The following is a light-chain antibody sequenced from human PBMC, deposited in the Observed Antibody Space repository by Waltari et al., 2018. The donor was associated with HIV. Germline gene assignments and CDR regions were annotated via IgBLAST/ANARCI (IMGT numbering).Light chain of an antibody. Sequence: ELVLTQSPGTLSLSPGERATLSCRASQSVSSRYLAWYQQKPGQAPRLVISGASSRATGSPDRFSGSGSGTDFTLTISGLEPEDFAVYYCQLFGTFTFGGGTKVEIK. V-gene: IGKV3-20*01. CDR3: QLFGTFT. J-gene: IGKJ4*01. CDR2: GAS. CDR1: QSVSSRY.